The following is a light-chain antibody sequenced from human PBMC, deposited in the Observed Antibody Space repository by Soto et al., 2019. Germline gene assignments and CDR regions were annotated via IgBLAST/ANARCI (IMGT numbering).Light chain of an antibody. CDR1: QSVSSN. J-gene: IGKJ3*01. Sequence: EIVLTQSPVTVSVSTGERATLSCRASQSVSSNLAWYQQKPGQTPRLLIYDASSRATGIPDRISGSGSGTDFTLTISRLEPEDFAVYYCQQYGSAPFPFGPGTKVDIK. CDR2: DAS. V-gene: IGKV3-20*01. CDR3: QQYGSAPFP.